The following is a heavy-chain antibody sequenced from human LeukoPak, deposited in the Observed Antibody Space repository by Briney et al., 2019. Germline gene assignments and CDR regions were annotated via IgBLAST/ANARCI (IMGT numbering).Heavy chain of an antibody. J-gene: IGHJ3*02. V-gene: IGHV4-39*01. Sequence: KPSETLSLTCTVSGGSISSSSYYWGWIRQPPGKGLEWIGSIYYSGSTYYNPSLKSRATISVDTSKNQFSLKLSSVTAADTAVYYCASGVRSYCGGDCSEEGAFDIWGQGTMVTVSS. CDR1: GGSISSSSYY. CDR3: ASGVRSYCGGDCSEEGAFDI. CDR2: IYYSGST. D-gene: IGHD2-21*02.